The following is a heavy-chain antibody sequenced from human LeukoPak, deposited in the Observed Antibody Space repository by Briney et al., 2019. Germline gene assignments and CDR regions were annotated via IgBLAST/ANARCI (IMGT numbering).Heavy chain of an antibody. D-gene: IGHD4-23*01. J-gene: IGHJ6*02. CDR3: ASLPGGNSGYYYYGMDV. Sequence: SETLSLTCTVSGGSISSYYWSWIRQPPGKGLEWIGYIYYSGSTNYNPSLKSRVTISVDTSKNQFSLKLSSVTAADTAVYYCASLPGGNSGYYYYGMDVWGQGTTVTVSS. V-gene: IGHV4-59*08. CDR1: GGSISSYY. CDR2: IYYSGST.